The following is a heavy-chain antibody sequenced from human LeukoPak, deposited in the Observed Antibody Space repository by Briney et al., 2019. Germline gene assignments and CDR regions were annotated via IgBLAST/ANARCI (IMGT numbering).Heavy chain of an antibody. J-gene: IGHJ4*02. CDR1: GYSFTSYG. V-gene: IGHV5-51*01. Sequence: GESLKISCQGSGYSFTSYGIGWVRQMPGKGLEWMGIIYPGDSDTRYSPSFQGQVTISADKSISTAYLQWNSLKASDTGMYYCARQGARGWIDYWGQGTLVTVSS. CDR3: ARQGARGWIDY. D-gene: IGHD1-26*01. CDR2: IYPGDSDT.